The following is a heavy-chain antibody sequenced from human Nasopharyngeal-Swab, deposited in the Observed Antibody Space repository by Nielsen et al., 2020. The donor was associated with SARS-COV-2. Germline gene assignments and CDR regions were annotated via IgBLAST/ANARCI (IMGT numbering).Heavy chain of an antibody. J-gene: IGHJ6*02. CDR1: GFTFSSYE. CDR3: AGGSSSSPITGEIVRGMDV. Sequence: GESLKISCAASGFTFSSYEMNWVRQAPGKGLEWVSYISSSGSTIYYADSVKGRFTTSRDNAKNSLYLQMNILRAEDTAVYYCAGGSSSSPITGEIVRGMDVWGQGTTVTVSS. D-gene: IGHD6-13*01. CDR2: ISSSGSTI. V-gene: IGHV3-48*03.